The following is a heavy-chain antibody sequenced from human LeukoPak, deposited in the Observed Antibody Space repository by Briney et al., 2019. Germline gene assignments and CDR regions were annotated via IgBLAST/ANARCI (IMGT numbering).Heavy chain of an antibody. CDR1: GFTFDDYA. Sequence: PGGSLRLSCAASGFTFDDYAMHWVRQAPGKGLEWVSGISWNSGSIGYADSVKGRLTISRDNAKNSLYLQMNSLRAEDTALYYCAKEGKTSYYYYGMDVWGQGTTVTVSS. CDR3: AKEGKTSYYYYGMDV. CDR2: ISWNSGSI. V-gene: IGHV3-9*01. J-gene: IGHJ6*02.